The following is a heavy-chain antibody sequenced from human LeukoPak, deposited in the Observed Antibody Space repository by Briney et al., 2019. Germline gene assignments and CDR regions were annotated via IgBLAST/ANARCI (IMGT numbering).Heavy chain of an antibody. CDR1: GFTVSSNY. CDR2: IYSGGSI. J-gene: IGHJ4*02. Sequence: GGSLRLSCAASGFTVSSNYMSWVRQAPGKGLEWVSVIYSGGSIYYADSVKGRFTISRDNSKNTLYLQMNSLRAEDTAVYYCARGNYYGSGSYDYWGQGTLVTVSS. D-gene: IGHD3-10*01. V-gene: IGHV3-53*01. CDR3: ARGNYYGSGSYDY.